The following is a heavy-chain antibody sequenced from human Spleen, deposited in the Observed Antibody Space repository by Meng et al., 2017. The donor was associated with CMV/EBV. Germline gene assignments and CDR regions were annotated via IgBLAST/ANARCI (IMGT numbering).Heavy chain of an antibody. Sequence: GESLKISCTASGFIFTTYWMHWVRQAPGKGLVWISRINSDGRDTTYADSVEGRLTISRDNAKNTLYLQIYSLRAEDTAVYYCARDRAYSWRYDYWGQGTLVTVSS. V-gene: IGHV3-74*01. CDR3: ARDRAYSWRYDY. J-gene: IGHJ4*02. D-gene: IGHD2-21*01. CDR2: INSDGRDT. CDR1: GFIFTTYW.